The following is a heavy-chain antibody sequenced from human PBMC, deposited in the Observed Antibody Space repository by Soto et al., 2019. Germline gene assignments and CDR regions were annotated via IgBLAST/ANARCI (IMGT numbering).Heavy chain of an antibody. D-gene: IGHD2-8*01. J-gene: IGHJ6*02. CDR3: ARDRCTTDKCYTHHFDV. V-gene: IGHV1-18*04. CDR2: ISVYTGNT. CDR1: GYTFTSYG. Sequence: QVQLVQSGGEVTKPGASVKVSCTSSGYTFTSYGVSWVRQAPGQGLEWLGWISVYTGNTKQAQKFQDRVTLTTEASTGTASLELRSLGSDDTAVYYCARDRCTTDKCYTHHFDVWGQGTTVTVSS.